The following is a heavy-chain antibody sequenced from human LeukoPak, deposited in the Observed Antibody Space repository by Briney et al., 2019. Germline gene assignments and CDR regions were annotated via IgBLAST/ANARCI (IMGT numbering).Heavy chain of an antibody. V-gene: IGHV3-23*01. Sequence: HTGGSLRLSCAASGFTFTSYAMNWVRQAPGKGLEWVSAISGSGGSTYYADSVKGRFTISRDNSKNTLYLQMNSLRAEDTAVYYCARGSMVRGGRTDYFDYWGQGTLVTVSS. CDR1: GFTFTSYA. D-gene: IGHD3-10*01. J-gene: IGHJ4*02. CDR2: ISGSGGST. CDR3: ARGSMVRGGRTDYFDY.